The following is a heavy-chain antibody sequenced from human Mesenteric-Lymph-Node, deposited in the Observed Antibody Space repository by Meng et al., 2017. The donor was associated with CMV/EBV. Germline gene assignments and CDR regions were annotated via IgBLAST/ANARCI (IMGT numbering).Heavy chain of an antibody. Sequence: GGSLRLSCAASGFTFSDYYINWVRQAPGKGLEWVANIKQGGSETFYVDSVRGRFTISRDDAKNSLYVQMNSLTGEDTAVYYCARQMTRNYYVDFFDYWGQGTLVTVSS. D-gene: IGHD3-10*02. CDR1: GFTFSDYY. V-gene: IGHV3-7*01. J-gene: IGHJ4*02. CDR3: ARQMTRNYYVDFFDY. CDR2: IKQGGSET.